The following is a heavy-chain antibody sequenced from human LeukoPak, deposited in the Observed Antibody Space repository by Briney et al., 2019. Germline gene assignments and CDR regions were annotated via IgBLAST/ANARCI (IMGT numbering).Heavy chain of an antibody. CDR3: ARDSSDIVVVVAENWFDP. CDR2: INPNSGGT. CDR1: GYTFTGYY. J-gene: IGHJ5*02. V-gene: IGHV1-2*02. Sequence: GASVKVSCKASGYTFTGYYMHWVRQAPGQGLEWMGWINPNSGGTNYAQKFQGRVTMTRDTSISTAYMELSRLRSDDTAVYYCARDSSDIVVVVAENWFDPWGQGTLVTVSS. D-gene: IGHD2-15*01.